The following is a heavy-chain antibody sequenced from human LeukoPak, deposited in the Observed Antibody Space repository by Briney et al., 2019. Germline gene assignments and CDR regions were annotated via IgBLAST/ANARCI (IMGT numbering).Heavy chain of an antibody. CDR2: IKQDGSEK. Sequence: GGSLRLSCASSGFTFSSYWMSWVRQAPGKGLEWVANIKQDGSEKYYVDSVKGRFTISRDNAKNSLYRQMNSLRAEDTAVYYCARDKIVGATHFDYWGQGTLVTVSS. CDR1: GFTFSSYW. D-gene: IGHD1-26*01. J-gene: IGHJ4*02. V-gene: IGHV3-7*01. CDR3: ARDKIVGATHFDY.